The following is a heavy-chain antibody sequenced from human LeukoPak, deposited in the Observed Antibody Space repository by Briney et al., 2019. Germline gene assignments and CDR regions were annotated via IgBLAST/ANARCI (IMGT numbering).Heavy chain of an antibody. D-gene: IGHD3-10*01. J-gene: IGHJ4*02. CDR2: IRYDGSNK. CDR1: GFTFSSYA. Sequence: GGSLRLSCAASGFTFSSYAMNWVRQAPGKGLEWVAFIRYDGSNKYYADSVKGRFTISRDNSKNTLYLQMNSLRAEDTAVYYCAKDPFEEYYFDYWGQGTLVTVSS. V-gene: IGHV3-30*02. CDR3: AKDPFEEYYFDY.